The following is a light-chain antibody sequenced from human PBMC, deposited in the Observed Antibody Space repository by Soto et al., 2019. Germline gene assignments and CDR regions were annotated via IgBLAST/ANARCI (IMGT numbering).Light chain of an antibody. Sequence: QSVLTQPASVSGSPGQSITISCTGTSSDVGSYNLVSWYQQHPGKAPKLMIYEGSKRPSGVSNRFSGSKSGNTASLTISGLQAEHEADYYCCSHAGSTTSVFGTGTTVTVL. V-gene: IGLV2-23*01. J-gene: IGLJ1*01. CDR2: EGS. CDR3: CSHAGSTTSV. CDR1: SSDVGSYNL.